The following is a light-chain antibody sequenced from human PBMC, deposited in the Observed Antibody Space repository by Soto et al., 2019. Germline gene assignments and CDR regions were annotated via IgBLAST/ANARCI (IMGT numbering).Light chain of an antibody. V-gene: IGLV1-40*01. J-gene: IGLJ2*01. CDR1: SSNIGAGYD. CDR2: GNS. CDR3: QSYDSSLGGSDEV. Sequence: QSVLTQPPSVSGAPGQRVTISCTGSSSNIGAGYDVHWYQQLPGTAPKLLISGNSNRPSGVPDRFSGSKSGTSASLAITGLQAEDDADYYCQSYDSSLGGSDEVFGGGTELTVL.